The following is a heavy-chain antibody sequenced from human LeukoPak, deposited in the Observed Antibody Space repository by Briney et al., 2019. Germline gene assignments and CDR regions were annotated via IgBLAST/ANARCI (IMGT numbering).Heavy chain of an antibody. J-gene: IGHJ2*01. CDR1: GGSFSGYY. CDR2: INHSGST. V-gene: IGHV4-34*01. CDR3: ARLRDWHFDL. Sequence: SETLSLTCAVYGGSFSGYYWSWIRQPPGKGVEWIGEINHSGSTNYNPSLKGRVTISVDTSKNQFSLKLSSVTAADTAVYYCARLRDWHFDLWGRGTLVTVSS.